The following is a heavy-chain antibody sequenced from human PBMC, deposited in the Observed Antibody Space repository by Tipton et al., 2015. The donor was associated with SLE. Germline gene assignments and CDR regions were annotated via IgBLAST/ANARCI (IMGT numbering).Heavy chain of an antibody. CDR3: ATTPYYYDGTGYSNDAFDN. D-gene: IGHD3-22*01. Sequence: TLSLTCTVSGDSIGRSDYYWTWIRQPPGKGLEWIGYLYYSGTTYYNPSLKSRVSISVDTSKNQFSLKLTDVTAADTAVYYCATTPYYYDGTGYSNDAFDNWGQGTMVTVSS. CDR1: GDSIGRSDYY. CDR2: LYYSGTT. V-gene: IGHV4-30-4*08. J-gene: IGHJ3*02.